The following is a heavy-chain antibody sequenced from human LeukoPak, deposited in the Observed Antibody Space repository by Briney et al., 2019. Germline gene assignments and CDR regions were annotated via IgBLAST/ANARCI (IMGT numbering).Heavy chain of an antibody. CDR2: IYYSGST. V-gene: IGHV4-31*03. J-gene: IGHJ4*02. CDR1: GGSISSGGYY. CDR3: ARGRSSRSTYSNYVDY. D-gene: IGHD4-11*01. Sequence: PSETLSLTCTVSGGSISSGGYYWSWVRQHPGKGLEWIGYIYYSGSTYYNPSLKSRVTISVDTSKNQFSLKLSSVTAADTAVYYCARGRSSRSTYSNYVDYWGQGTLVTVSS.